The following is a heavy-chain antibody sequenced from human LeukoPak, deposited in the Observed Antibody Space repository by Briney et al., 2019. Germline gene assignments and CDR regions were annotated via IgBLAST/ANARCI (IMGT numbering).Heavy chain of an antibody. CDR2: IYSGGNT. CDR3: ARPTPDDRPDGFWSGYYDAFDI. Sequence: SETLSLTCSVSDGSINSDTYYWGWIRQPPGKGLEWIASIYSGGNTFYNPSLKSRVTISIDTSKKQFSLKLTSVTAADTAVYYCARPTPDDRPDGFWSGYYDAFDIWGQGTMVTVSS. D-gene: IGHD3-3*01. CDR1: DGSINSDTYY. J-gene: IGHJ3*02. V-gene: IGHV4-39*07.